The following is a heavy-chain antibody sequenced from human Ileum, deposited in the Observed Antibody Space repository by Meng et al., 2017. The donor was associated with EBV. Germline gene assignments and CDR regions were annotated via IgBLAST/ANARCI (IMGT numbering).Heavy chain of an antibody. Sequence: QPQLQESGPGLANPSETLSLTCTVSGGSIYRGTYYRDWIRQPPGRGREWIASVYYSGSAYYNPSLESRVTISVDTSKNQFSLEMTSMTAADTAVYYCARSIAGSDESRCWGFWGQGSLVTVSS. CDR2: VYYSGSA. CDR3: ARSIAGSDESRCWGF. D-gene: IGHD3-10*01. J-gene: IGHJ4*02. CDR1: GGSIYRGTYY. V-gene: IGHV4-39*01.